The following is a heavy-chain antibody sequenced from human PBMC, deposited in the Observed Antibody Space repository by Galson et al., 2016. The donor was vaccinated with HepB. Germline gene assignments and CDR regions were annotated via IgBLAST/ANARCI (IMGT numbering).Heavy chain of an antibody. J-gene: IGHJ4*02. CDR1: GFTLSNYD. CDR2: IKASDDTT. CDR3: ARDYRHCGADPM. D-gene: IGHD2-21*02. Sequence: SLRLSCAASGFTLSNYDTNWVRQAPGKGLEWVSDIKASDDTTHYADSVKGRFTISRDNAKNSLYLQMNSLTADDTAVYYCARDYRHCGADPMGAQGTLVTVSS. V-gene: IGHV3-48*03.